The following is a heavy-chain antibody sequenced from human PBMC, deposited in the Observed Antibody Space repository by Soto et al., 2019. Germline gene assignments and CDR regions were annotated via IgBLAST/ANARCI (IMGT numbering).Heavy chain of an antibody. Sequence: QITLNESGPTVVKPAETLTLTCTFSGFSLTTSGVGVGWIRQSPGKAPEWLALIYWDDDKRYSASLKSRVTTTKDTSKNQMVLTMASVDPADTATYYCAHRILRTVFGLVTTTAIYFDFWGQGTPVVVSS. CDR1: GFSLTTSGVG. D-gene: IGHD3-3*01. CDR2: IYWDDDK. J-gene: IGHJ4*02. V-gene: IGHV2-5*02. CDR3: AHRILRTVFGLVTTTAIYFDF.